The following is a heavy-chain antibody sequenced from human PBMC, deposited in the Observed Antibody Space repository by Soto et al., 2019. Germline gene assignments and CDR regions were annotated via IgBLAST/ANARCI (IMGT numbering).Heavy chain of an antibody. CDR3: AKGVYNINSHLDC. Sequence: SVKVSCKASGGMFHSSAINWVRQAPGQGLEWMGGIIPMYGSAKYAQRFQGRVTITADTSATTAYMEVSSLTSEDTAIYYCAKGVYNINSHLDCWGQGTLVTVSS. CDR1: GGMFHSSA. J-gene: IGHJ4*02. CDR2: IIPMYGSA. D-gene: IGHD1-20*01. V-gene: IGHV1-69*06.